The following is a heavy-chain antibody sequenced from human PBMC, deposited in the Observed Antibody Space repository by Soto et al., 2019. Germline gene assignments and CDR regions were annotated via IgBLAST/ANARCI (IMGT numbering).Heavy chain of an antibody. Sequence: SLTCTVSGGSISSGDYYWSWIRQPPGKGLEWIGYIYYSGSTYYNPSLRSRVTISVDTSKNQFSLKLSSVTAADTAVYYCARELERQGGADYWGQGTLVTVSS. J-gene: IGHJ4*02. V-gene: IGHV4-30-4*01. CDR3: ARELERQGGADY. CDR1: GGSISSGDYY. D-gene: IGHD1-1*01. CDR2: IYYSGST.